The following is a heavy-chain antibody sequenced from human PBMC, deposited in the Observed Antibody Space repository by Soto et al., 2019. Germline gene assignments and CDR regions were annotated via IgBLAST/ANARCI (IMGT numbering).Heavy chain of an antibody. CDR3: ARLDSSGYFDAFDI. CDR2: IYYSGST. D-gene: IGHD3-22*01. V-gene: IGHV4-31*03. CDR1: GGSISSGGYY. Sequence: QVQLQESGPGLVKPSQTLSLTCTVSGGSISSGGYYWGWIRQRPGKGLEWIGYIYYSGSTCYNPSLKSRVTISVHTSKNQFSLKLSSVTAADTAVYYCARLDSSGYFDAFDIWGQGTMVTVSS. J-gene: IGHJ3*02.